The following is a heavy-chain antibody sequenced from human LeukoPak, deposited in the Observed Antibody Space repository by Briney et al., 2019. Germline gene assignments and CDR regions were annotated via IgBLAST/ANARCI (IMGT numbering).Heavy chain of an antibody. J-gene: IGHJ3*02. CDR3: ARHLYCTNGVCYAFDI. V-gene: IGHV4-39*01. Sequence: SETLSLTCTVSGGSISSSSYYWGWIRQPPGKGLEWIGSIYYSGSTYYNPSLKSRVTISVDTSKNQFSLKLSSVTAADTAVYYCARHLYCTNGVCYAFDIWGRGTMVTVSS. CDR1: GGSISSSSYY. CDR2: IYYSGST. D-gene: IGHD2-8*01.